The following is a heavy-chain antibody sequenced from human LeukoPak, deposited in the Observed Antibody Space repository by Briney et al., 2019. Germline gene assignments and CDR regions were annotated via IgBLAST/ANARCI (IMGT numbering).Heavy chain of an antibody. J-gene: IGHJ4*02. V-gene: IGHV3-48*04. CDR3: VRHNGDHGID. CDR1: GFTFSVYW. CDR2: ISSSSSTV. D-gene: IGHD1-14*01. Sequence: QSGGSLRLSCAASGFTFSVYWMNWVRQAPGKGLECVSYISSSSSTVYYADSVRGRFAISRDNSKNSLYLQMNNLGTEDTAVYYCVRHNGDHGIDWGQGALVTVSS.